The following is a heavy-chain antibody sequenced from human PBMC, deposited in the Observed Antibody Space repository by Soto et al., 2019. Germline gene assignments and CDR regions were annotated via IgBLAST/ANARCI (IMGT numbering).Heavy chain of an antibody. V-gene: IGHV1-69*13. CDR1: GGTFSSYA. CDR3: AWFGEVRVIPYGMDV. Sequence: GASVKVSCKASGGTFSSYAISWVRQAPGQGLEWMGGIIPIFGTANYAQKFQGRVTITADESTSTAYMELSSLRSEDTAVYYCAWFGEVRVIPYGMDVWGQGTTVTVSS. CDR2: IIPIFGTA. D-gene: IGHD3-10*01. J-gene: IGHJ6*02.